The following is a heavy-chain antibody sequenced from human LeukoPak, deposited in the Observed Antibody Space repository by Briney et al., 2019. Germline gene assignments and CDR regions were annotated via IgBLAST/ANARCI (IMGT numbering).Heavy chain of an antibody. CDR2: IYHSGST. D-gene: IGHD1-26*01. V-gene: IGHV4-30-2*01. CDR1: SGSISSGGYY. CDR3: ARGSRWELLGHYFDY. Sequence: SETLSLTCTVSSGSISSGGYYWSWIRQPPGKGLEWIGYIYHSGSTYYNPSLKSRVTISVDRSKNQFSLRLSSVTAADTAVYYCARGSRWELLGHYFDYWGQGTLVTVSS. J-gene: IGHJ4*02.